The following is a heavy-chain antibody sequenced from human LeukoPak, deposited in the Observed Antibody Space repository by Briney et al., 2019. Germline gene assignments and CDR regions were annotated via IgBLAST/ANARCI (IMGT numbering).Heavy chain of an antibody. CDR3: VKDGGAGYYGSGSYYNYYYYYGMDV. J-gene: IGHJ6*04. CDR1: GFTFSSYA. Sequence: GGSLRLSCSASGFTFSSYAMHWVRQAPGKGLEYVSAISSNGGSTYYADSVKGRFTISRDNSKNTLYLQMGSLRAEDTAVYYCVKDGGAGYYGSGSYYNYYYYYGMDVWGKGTTVTVSS. D-gene: IGHD3-10*01. CDR2: ISSNGGST. V-gene: IGHV3-64D*06.